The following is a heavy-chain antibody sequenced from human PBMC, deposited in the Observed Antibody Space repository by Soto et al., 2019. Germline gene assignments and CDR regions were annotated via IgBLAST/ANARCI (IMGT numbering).Heavy chain of an antibody. CDR2: INSDGSVS. CDR3: ARGDCVGGTCYSLAGSFYSYMDV. CDR1: GFTFSNYW. V-gene: IGHV3-74*01. Sequence: EVQLVESGGGLVQPGGSLRLSCVASGFTFSNYWMYWVRQAPGEGLVWVSRINSDGSVSSYAESVKGRLTISRDNVKNTLYLQMDSLRAEDTAVYYCARGDCVGGTCYSLAGSFYSYMDVWGKGNTVTVFS. D-gene: IGHD2-15*01. J-gene: IGHJ6*03.